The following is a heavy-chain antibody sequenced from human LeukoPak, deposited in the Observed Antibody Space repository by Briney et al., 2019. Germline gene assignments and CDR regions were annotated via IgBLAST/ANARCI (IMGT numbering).Heavy chain of an antibody. CDR2: IYHSGTT. V-gene: IGHV4-38-2*02. CDR3: ARAFGGSSWYLDQ. D-gene: IGHD6-13*01. Sequence: PSETLSLTCSVSSYSISSGYYWGWIRQPPGKGLEWIGSIYHSGTTYYNPSLKSRVTISVDASKNQFSLKLSSVTAADTAMYYCARAFGGSSWYLDQWGQGILVTVSS. J-gene: IGHJ4*02. CDR1: SYSISSGYY.